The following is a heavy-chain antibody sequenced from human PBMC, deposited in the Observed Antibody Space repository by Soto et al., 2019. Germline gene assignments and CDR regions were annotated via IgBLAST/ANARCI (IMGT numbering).Heavy chain of an antibody. Sequence: ASVKVSCKASGYTFTSYAMHWVRQAPGQRLEWMGWINAGNGNTKYSQKFQGRVTMTEDTSTDTAYMELSSLRSEDTAVYYCATGFLEWLSVDYWGQGTLVTVSS. CDR2: INAGNGNT. V-gene: IGHV1-3*01. D-gene: IGHD3-3*01. J-gene: IGHJ4*02. CDR3: ATGFLEWLSVDY. CDR1: GYTFTSYA.